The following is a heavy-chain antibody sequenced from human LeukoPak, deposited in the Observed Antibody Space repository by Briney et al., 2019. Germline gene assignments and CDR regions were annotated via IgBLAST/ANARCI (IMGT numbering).Heavy chain of an antibody. CDR3: AKVFEVRGARRPKDY. J-gene: IGHJ4*02. CDR1: GFTFSDYG. Sequence: PGRSLRLSCAASGFTFSDYGMHWVHQAPGKGLEWVALISYDGGNKFYADSVRDRFTISRDNSKNTLFLQMNSLRIEDTAVYYCAKVFEVRGARRPKDYWGQGTLVIVSS. D-gene: IGHD3-10*01. CDR2: ISYDGGNK. V-gene: IGHV3-30*18.